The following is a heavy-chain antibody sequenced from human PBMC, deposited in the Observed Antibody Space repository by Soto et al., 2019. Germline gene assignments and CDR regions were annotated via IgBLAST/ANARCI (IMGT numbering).Heavy chain of an antibody. CDR3: ARDTWTGYIDS. Sequence: SETMSLTCTVSGGYIISPDCRWSLNRQPPGKGLEWIGNIYYTGKTNYNPALESRLILSIDTSKNQFSLKVNSVTAADTAVYYCARDTWTGYIDSWGQGTLVTVSS. CDR2: IYYTGKT. J-gene: IGHJ4*02. D-gene: IGHD2-8*02. CDR1: GGYIISPDCR. V-gene: IGHV4-30-4*01.